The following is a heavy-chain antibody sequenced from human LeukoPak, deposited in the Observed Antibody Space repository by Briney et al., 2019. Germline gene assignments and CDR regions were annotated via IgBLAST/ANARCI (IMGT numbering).Heavy chain of an antibody. J-gene: IGHJ4*02. CDR1: GLTFSRYS. Sequence: GGSLRLSCAASGLTFSRYSMNWVRQAPGKGLEWVSSISSSGSYIYYADSVKGRFTISRDNAKNSLYLQMNSLRAEDTAIYYCARDGTLNVDTAVLHDYWGQGTLVTVSS. CDR2: ISSSGSYI. D-gene: IGHD5-18*01. V-gene: IGHV3-21*01. CDR3: ARDGTLNVDTAVLHDY.